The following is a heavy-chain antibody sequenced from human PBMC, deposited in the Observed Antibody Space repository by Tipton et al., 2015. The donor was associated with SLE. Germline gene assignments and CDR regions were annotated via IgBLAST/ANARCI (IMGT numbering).Heavy chain of an antibody. Sequence: QLVQSGGGLVQPGGSLRLSCAVSGFTFSDHYMAWVRQAPGKGLEWVGRTRNKANSYSTEYAASVKDRFSISRDDSKNSLYLQMNSLKTEDTAVYYCARVRRFCVSASCFYRGFDIWGQETMVTVSS. CDR2: TRNKANSYST. V-gene: IGHV3-72*01. CDR3: ARVRRFCVSASCFYRGFDI. CDR1: GFTFSDHY. D-gene: IGHD2-2*01. J-gene: IGHJ3*02.